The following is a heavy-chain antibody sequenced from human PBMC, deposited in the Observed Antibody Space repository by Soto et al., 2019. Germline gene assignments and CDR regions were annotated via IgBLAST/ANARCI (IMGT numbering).Heavy chain of an antibody. D-gene: IGHD5-12*01. V-gene: IGHV3-7*05. Sequence: GGSLRLSCAASGFTFSRYWMSWVRQAPGRRLEWVANIQQDGSEKYHVDSVKGRFTISRDNAKNSLYLQMSSLRAEDTAVYYCARGFSGYEENFDYWGQGTLVTVSS. CDR3: ARGFSGYEENFDY. CDR1: GFTFSRYW. CDR2: IQQDGSEK. J-gene: IGHJ4*01.